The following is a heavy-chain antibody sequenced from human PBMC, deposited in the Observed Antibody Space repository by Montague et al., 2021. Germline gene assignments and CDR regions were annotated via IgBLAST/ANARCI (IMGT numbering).Heavy chain of an antibody. Sequence: SLRLSCAASGFIFNNYVMNWVRQAPGKGLEWVSGINGNSINTDYADSVKGRFTISRDNAKNSPYLQMNSLRAEDTAFYYCVKDTRDYYPDFWGQGILVTVSS. CDR2: INGNSINT. V-gene: IGHV3-9*01. CDR1: GFIFNNYV. J-gene: IGHJ4*02. D-gene: IGHD3-3*01. CDR3: VKDTRDYYPDF.